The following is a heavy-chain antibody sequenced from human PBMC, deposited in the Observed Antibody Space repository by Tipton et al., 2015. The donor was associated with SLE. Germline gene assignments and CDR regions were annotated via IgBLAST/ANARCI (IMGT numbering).Heavy chain of an antibody. D-gene: IGHD5/OR15-5a*01. CDR3: AREVNIVDDSDAFDI. CDR1: GGSIRSSNYF. Sequence: TLSLTCTVSGGSIRSSNYFWSWVRQLPGKGVEWISYIHYSGSAFYNPSLKSRVITSVDISKNQFSLKLNSVTAADTAVYYCAREVNIVDDSDAFDIWGQGTMVTVSP. J-gene: IGHJ3*02. V-gene: IGHV4-31*03. CDR2: IHYSGSA.